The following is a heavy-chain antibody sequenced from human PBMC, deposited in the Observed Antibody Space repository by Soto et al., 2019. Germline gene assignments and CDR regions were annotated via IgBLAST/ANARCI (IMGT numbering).Heavy chain of an antibody. J-gene: IGHJ5*02. D-gene: IGHD6-13*01. CDR1: GFTFSSYW. CDR2: IKQDGSEK. CDR3: ARGEQQLVRGNWFDP. Sequence: EVQLVESGGGLVQPGGSLRLSCAASGFTFSSYWMSWVRQAPGKGLEWVANIKQDGSEKYYVDSVKGRFTISRDNAKNSLYLQMNCLRAEDTDVYYCARGEQQLVRGNWFDPWGQGTLVTVSS. V-gene: IGHV3-7*04.